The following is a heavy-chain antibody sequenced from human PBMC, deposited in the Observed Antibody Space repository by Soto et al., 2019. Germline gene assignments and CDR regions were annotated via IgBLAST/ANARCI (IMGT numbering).Heavy chain of an antibody. Sequence: GGSLRLSCTASGFPFSIYGMHWVRQAPGKGLEWVAVISYDGSNKYYADSVKGRFTISRDNAKNSLFLQMNSLRDEDTAVYYCAGHYDYVWGSRLMDLWGQGTTVTVSS. CDR2: ISYDGSNK. J-gene: IGHJ6*02. D-gene: IGHD3-16*01. V-gene: IGHV3-30*03. CDR3: AGHYDYVWGSRLMDL. CDR1: GFPFSIYG.